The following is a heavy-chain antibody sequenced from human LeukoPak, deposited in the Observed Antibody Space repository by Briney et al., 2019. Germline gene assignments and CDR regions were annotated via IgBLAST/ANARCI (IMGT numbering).Heavy chain of an antibody. V-gene: IGHV4-59*01. CDR3: ARDGREIDYSSLDAFDI. CDR1: GGSISSYY. D-gene: IGHD6-6*01. CDR2: IYYSGST. Sequence: KASETLSLTCTVSGGSISSYYWSWIRQPPGKGLEWIGYIYYSGSTNYNPSLKSRVTISVDTSKNQFSLKLSSVTAADTAVYYCARDGREIDYSSLDAFDIWGQGTMVTVSS. J-gene: IGHJ3*02.